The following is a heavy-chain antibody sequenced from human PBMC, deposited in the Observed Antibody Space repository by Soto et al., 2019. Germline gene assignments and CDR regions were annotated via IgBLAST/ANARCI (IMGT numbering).Heavy chain of an antibody. CDR3: ARDKITGLFDY. D-gene: IGHD2-8*02. CDR2: IYHSGST. Sequence: PSETLSLTCTVSGGSISSGDYYWSWIRQPPGKGLEWIGYIYHSGSTYYNPSLKSRVTISVDTSKNQFSLNLTSVTAADTAVYYCARDKITGLFDYWGQGTLVTVSS. CDR1: GGSISSGDYY. J-gene: IGHJ4*02. V-gene: IGHV4-30-4*01.